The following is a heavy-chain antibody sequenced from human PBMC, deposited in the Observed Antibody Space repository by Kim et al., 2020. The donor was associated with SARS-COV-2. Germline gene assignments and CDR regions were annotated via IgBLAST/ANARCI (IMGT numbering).Heavy chain of an antibody. D-gene: IGHD2-2*01. V-gene: IGHV3-23*01. CDR3: AKDSRGVLAAKSNWFDP. Sequence: GGSLRLSCAASGFSFSSYAMSWVRKPQGKGLEWVSAISGSGGGTYYADPVKGRFTISNDNSKNTLYLQMNSLRAEATAVYYCAKDSRGVLAAKSNWFDPWRQG. CDR2: ISGSGGGT. CDR1: GFSFSSYA. J-gene: IGHJ5*02.